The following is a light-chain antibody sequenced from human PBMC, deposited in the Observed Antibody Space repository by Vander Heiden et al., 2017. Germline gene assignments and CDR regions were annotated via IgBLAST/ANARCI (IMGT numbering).Light chain of an antibody. CDR1: SSDVGGYNY. Sequence: QSALTQPASVSGSPGLSVTISCTRTSSDVGGYNYFSCYQLHPGKAPKLMIYDVSNRPSGVSNRFSGSKSGNTASLTISGLQAEDEADYYCSSYTSSSTPYVFGTGTKVTVL. V-gene: IGLV2-14*03. J-gene: IGLJ1*01. CDR3: SSYTSSSTPYV. CDR2: DVS.